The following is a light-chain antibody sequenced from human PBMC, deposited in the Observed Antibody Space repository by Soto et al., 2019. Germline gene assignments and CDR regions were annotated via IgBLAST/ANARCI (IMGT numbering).Light chain of an antibody. CDR1: SNDVGSYNL. V-gene: IGLV2-14*02. CDR3: AAWDDSLRSPV. J-gene: IGLJ2*01. Sequence: QSALTQPASVSGSPGQSITISCTGTSNDVGSYNLVSWYQQHPGKAPKLLIHTNNRRPSGVSDRFSGSKSGTSASLAISGVQSEDEAVYYCAAWDDSLRSPVFGGGTKLTVL. CDR2: TNN.